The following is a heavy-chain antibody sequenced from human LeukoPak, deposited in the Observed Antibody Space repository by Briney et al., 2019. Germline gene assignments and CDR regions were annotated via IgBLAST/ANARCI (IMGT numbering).Heavy chain of an antibody. J-gene: IGHJ1*01. CDR3: AIMHGYYDGTGYWVQ. CDR2: ITTNGGRT. Sequence: GQSLRLSWAASGFTFASYGMSWVRQAPGKGLEWVSFITTNGGRTSYADSVEGRFTISRDNPRNTLYMQMNSLRDEDTAVYYCAIMHGYYDGTGYWVQWGQGTLVTVSS. CDR1: GFTFASYG. V-gene: IGHV3-23*01. D-gene: IGHD3-22*01.